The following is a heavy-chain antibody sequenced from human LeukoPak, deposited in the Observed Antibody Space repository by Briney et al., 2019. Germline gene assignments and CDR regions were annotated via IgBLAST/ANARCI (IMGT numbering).Heavy chain of an antibody. V-gene: IGHV4-39*07. CDR3: ARGTDISIIGTTFFY. D-gene: IGHD1-20*01. Sequence: PSETLSLTCTVSGGSISSSSYYWGWIRQSPGKGLEWIGSSMYYSGSTYYNPSLKSRVTISVDTSNNQFSLKLTSVTAADTAVYYCARGTDISIIGTTFFYWGQGTLVTVSS. J-gene: IGHJ4*02. CDR1: GGSISSSSYY. CDR2: SMYYSGST.